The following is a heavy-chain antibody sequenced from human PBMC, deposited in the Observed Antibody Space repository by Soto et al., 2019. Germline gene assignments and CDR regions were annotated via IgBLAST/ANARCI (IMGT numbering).Heavy chain of an antibody. D-gene: IGHD4-17*01. J-gene: IGHJ6*03. Sequence: QVQLVQSGAEVKKPGSSVKVSCKASGGTFSNYNISWVRQAPGQGLEWMGRIIPILNIANYAQKFQGRVTITADKSTTTAYMELSSLRSEDTAVYYCARVSEMGTVTEGFYYYMDVWGKGTTVTVSS. CDR1: GGTFSNYN. V-gene: IGHV1-69*02. CDR2: IIPILNIA. CDR3: ARVSEMGTVTEGFYYYMDV.